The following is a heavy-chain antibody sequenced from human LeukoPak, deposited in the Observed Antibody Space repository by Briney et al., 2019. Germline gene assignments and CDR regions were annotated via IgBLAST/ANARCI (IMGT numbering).Heavy chain of an antibody. CDR1: GFSFSSHW. CDR2: INSDGSIT. Sequence: GGSLRLSCAASGFSFSSHWMHWVRQAPGKGLVWVSRINSDGSITSNADSVKGRFTISRDSAKNTLFLQMNSQRAEDTAVYYCVRDLWNYYDSSGYYYEDYWGQGTLVTVSS. V-gene: IGHV3-74*01. CDR3: VRDLWNYYDSSGYYYEDY. J-gene: IGHJ4*02. D-gene: IGHD3-22*01.